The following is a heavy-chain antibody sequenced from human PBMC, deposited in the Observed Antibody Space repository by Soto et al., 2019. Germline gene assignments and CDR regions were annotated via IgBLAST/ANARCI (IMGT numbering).Heavy chain of an antibody. CDR3: ARVYSSSWYSYYFDY. Sequence: GASVKVSCKASGYTFTSYGISWVRQAPGQGLEWMGWISAYNGNTNYAQKLQGRVTMTTDTSTSTAYMELRSLRSDDTAVYYCARVYSSSWYSYYFDYWGQGTLVTVSS. J-gene: IGHJ4*02. CDR1: GYTFTSYG. CDR2: ISAYNGNT. V-gene: IGHV1-18*01. D-gene: IGHD6-13*01.